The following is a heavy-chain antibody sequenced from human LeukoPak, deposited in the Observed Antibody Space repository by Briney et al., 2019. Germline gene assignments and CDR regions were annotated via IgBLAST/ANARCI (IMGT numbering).Heavy chain of an antibody. Sequence: SQTLSLTCAISGDSVSSNSASWNWIRQSPSRGLEWLGRTYYRSKWRNDYAVSVKSRITISPDTSKNQFPLQLNSVTPEDTAAYYCARGTGDSCKDWGLGTLVTVSS. J-gene: IGHJ4*02. CDR2: TYYRSKWRN. D-gene: IGHD3-22*01. V-gene: IGHV6-1*01. CDR1: GDSVSSNSAS. CDR3: ARGTGDSCKD.